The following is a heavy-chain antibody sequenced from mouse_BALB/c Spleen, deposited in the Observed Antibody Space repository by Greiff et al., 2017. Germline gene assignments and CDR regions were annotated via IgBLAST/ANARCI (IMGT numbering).Heavy chain of an antibody. Sequence: EVMLVESGGGLVKPGGSLKLSCAASGFTFSDYYMYWVRQTPEKRLEWVATISDGGSYTYYPDSVKGRFTISRDNAKNNLYLQMSSLKSEDTAMYYCAREGGYGGTWFAYWGQGTLVTVSA. V-gene: IGHV5-4*02. CDR1: GFTFSDYY. D-gene: IGHD1-2*01. CDR2: ISDGGSYT. CDR3: AREGGYGGTWFAY. J-gene: IGHJ3*01.